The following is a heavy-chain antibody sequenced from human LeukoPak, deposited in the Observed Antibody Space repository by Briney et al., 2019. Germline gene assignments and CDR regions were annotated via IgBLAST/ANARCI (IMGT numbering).Heavy chain of an antibody. J-gene: IGHJ4*02. CDR1: GGSFSGHY. CDR2: INHTGST. D-gene: IGHD2-15*01. CDR3: AREWWSQGGSFFDL. V-gene: IGHV4-34*01. Sequence: SETLSLTCTVSGGSFSGHYWSWIRQPPGKGLEWIGEINHTGSTHYNPSLESRVTLSGDTSKNQFSLKLSSVTAADTAVYYCAREWWSQGGSFFDLWGQGTLVTVSS.